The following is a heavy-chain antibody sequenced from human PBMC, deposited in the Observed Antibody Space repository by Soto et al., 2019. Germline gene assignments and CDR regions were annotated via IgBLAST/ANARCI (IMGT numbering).Heavy chain of an antibody. V-gene: IGHV4-59*08. CDR1: GGSISSYY. D-gene: IGHD3-16*02. CDR3: AMTMTYYDYIWGSYPRGSFDI. J-gene: IGHJ3*02. Sequence: SETLSLTCTVSGGSISSYYWSWIRQPPGKGLEWIGYIYYSGSTNYNPSLKSRVTISVDTSKNQFSLKLSSVTAADTAVYYCAMTMTYYDYIWGSYPRGSFDIWGQGTMVTVSS. CDR2: IYYSGST.